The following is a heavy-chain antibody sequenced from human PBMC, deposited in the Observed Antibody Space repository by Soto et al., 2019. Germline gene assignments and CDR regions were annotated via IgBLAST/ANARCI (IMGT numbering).Heavy chain of an antibody. J-gene: IGHJ4*02. CDR2: IYYSGST. D-gene: IGHD6-19*01. Sequence: QLQLQESGPGLVKPSETLSLTCTVSGGSISSSSYYWGWIRQPPGKGLEWIGSIYYSGSTYYNPSLKSRVTISVDTSKNQFSLKLSSVTAADTAVYYCARHFGWLALWGEHFDYWGQGTLVTVSS. CDR3: ARHFGWLALWGEHFDY. V-gene: IGHV4-39*01. CDR1: GGSISSSSYY.